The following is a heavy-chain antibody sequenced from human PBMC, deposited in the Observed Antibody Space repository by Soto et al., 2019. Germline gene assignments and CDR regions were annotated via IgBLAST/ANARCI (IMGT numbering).Heavy chain of an antibody. J-gene: IGHJ5*02. V-gene: IGHV1-69*12. CDR3: ARDPQGAHDYCDYYGWFDP. CDR1: GGTFSSYA. D-gene: IGHD4-17*01. CDR2: IIPIFGTA. Sequence: QVQLVQSGAEVKKPGSSVKVYCKASGGTFSSYAISWVRQAPGQGLEWMGGIIPIFGTANYAQKFQGRVTITADESTSKAYMELSSLRSEDTAVYYCARDPQGAHDYCDYYGWFDPWGQGTLVTVSS.